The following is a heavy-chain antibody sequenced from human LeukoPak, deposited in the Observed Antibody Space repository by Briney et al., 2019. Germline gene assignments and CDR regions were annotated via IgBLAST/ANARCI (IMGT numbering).Heavy chain of an antibody. J-gene: IGHJ1*01. D-gene: IGHD3-22*01. Sequence: SETLSLTCTVSGGSISGYYWSWIRQPAGKGLELNGRIYSSGTTNYNPSLESRVTMSVDTSKNQFALKLSSVTAADTAVYYCARDWSMITYEYWGRGTLVTVSS. CDR3: ARDWSMITYEY. CDR1: GGSISGYY. V-gene: IGHV4-4*07. CDR2: IYSSGTT.